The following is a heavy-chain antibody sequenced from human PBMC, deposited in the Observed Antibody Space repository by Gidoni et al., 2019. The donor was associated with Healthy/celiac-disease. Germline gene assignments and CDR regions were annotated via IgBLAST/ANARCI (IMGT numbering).Heavy chain of an antibody. V-gene: IGHV3-23*01. CDR3: AKDRYSNYGLFDY. Sequence: EVQLLVSGGGLVQPGGSLILSCAASGFPFSSYAMSWVRKAPGKGLGWVSAISGSGGSTYYADSVKGRFTISRDNSKNTLYLQMNSLRAEDTAVYYCAKDRYSNYGLFDYWGQGTLVTVSS. D-gene: IGHD4-4*01. CDR2: ISGSGGST. J-gene: IGHJ4*02. CDR1: GFPFSSYA.